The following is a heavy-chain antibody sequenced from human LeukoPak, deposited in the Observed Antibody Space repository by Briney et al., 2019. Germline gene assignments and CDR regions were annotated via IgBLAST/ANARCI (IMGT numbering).Heavy chain of an antibody. CDR1: GYTFTSYY. V-gene: IGHV1-2*02. J-gene: IGHJ4*02. CDR2: INPNSGGT. D-gene: IGHD2-8*01. Sequence: ASVKVSCKASGYTFTSYYMHWVRQAPGQGLEWMGWINPNSGGTNYAQTFQGRVTMSRDTSISTAYLELSRLRAEDTAVYYCARVRVRGYCTNGVCYVSLGYWGQGTLVTVSS. CDR3: ARVRVRGYCTNGVCYVSLGY.